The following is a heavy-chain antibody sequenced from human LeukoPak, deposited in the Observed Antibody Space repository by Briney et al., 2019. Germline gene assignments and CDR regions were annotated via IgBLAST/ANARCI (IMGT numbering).Heavy chain of an antibody. V-gene: IGHV3-20*04. CDR1: GFTFDDYG. CDR2: INLNGGSI. Sequence: PGGSLRLSCAASGFTFDDYGMSWVRQAPGKGLEWVSGINLNGGSIGYADSVKGGFTISRDNAKNSLYLQMNSLRAEDTALYYCARGWTSLDAFDIWGQGTMVTVSS. CDR3: ARGWTSLDAFDI. J-gene: IGHJ3*02. D-gene: IGHD3/OR15-3a*01.